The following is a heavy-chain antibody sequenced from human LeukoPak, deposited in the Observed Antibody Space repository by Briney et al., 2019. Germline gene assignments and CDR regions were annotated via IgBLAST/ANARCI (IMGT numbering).Heavy chain of an antibody. CDR2: FYHGGST. CDR1: GYSISTGYH. CDR3: ARSYYDYVWGSYRGWYYYYMDV. D-gene: IGHD3-16*02. V-gene: IGHV4-38-2*02. Sequence: PSETLSLTCTVSGYSISTGYHWDWIRQPPGKGLEWIGTFYHGGSTNYNPSLKSRVTISVDTSKNQFSLKLSSVTAADTAVYYCARSYYDYVWGSYRGWYYYYMDVWGKGTTVTVSS. J-gene: IGHJ6*03.